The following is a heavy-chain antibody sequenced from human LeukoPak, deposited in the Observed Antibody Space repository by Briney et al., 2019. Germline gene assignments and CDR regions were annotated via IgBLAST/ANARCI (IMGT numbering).Heavy chain of an antibody. CDR2: INHSGST. D-gene: IGHD5-18*01. CDR3: ARDRRQLWLDY. Sequence: SETLSLTCAVYGGSFSGYYWSWIRQPPGKGLEWIGEINHSGSTNYNPSLKSRVTISVDTSKNQFSLKLSSVTAADTAVYYCARDRRQLWLDYWGQGTLVTVSS. J-gene: IGHJ4*02. V-gene: IGHV4-34*01. CDR1: GGSFSGYY.